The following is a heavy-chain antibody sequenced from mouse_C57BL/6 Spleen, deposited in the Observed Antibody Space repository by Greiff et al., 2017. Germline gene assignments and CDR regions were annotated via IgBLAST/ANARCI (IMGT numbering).Heavy chain of an antibody. CDR3: ARNDYDDGGYYAMDY. CDR2: INPYNGDT. CDR1: GYSFTGYF. V-gene: IGHV1-20*01. J-gene: IGHJ4*01. D-gene: IGHD2-4*01. Sequence: EVKLVESGPELVKPGDSVKISCKASGYSFTGYFMNWVMQSHGKSLEWIGRINPYNGDTFYNQKFKGKATLTVDKSSSTAHMELRSLTSEDSAVYYCARNDYDDGGYYAMDYWGQGTSVTVSS.